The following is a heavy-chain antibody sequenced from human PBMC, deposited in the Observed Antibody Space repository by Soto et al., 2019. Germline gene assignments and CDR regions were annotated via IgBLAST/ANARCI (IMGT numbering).Heavy chain of an antibody. J-gene: IGHJ6*03. CDR3: ATLGSSGPLYYYYYMDV. D-gene: IGHD3-16*01. Sequence: GGSLRLSCAASGFTFSSYWMSWVRQAPGKGLEWVANIKQDGSEKYYVDSVKGRFTISRDNAKNSLYLQMNSLRAEDTAVYYCATLGSSGPLYYYYYMDVWGKGTTVTVSS. CDR1: GFTFSSYW. V-gene: IGHV3-7*01. CDR2: IKQDGSEK.